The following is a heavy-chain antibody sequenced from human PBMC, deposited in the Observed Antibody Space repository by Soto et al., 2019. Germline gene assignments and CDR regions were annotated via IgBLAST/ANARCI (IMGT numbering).Heavy chain of an antibody. CDR1: GGSISSSSYY. V-gene: IGHV4-39*02. D-gene: IGHD2-2*02. CDR2: IYYSGST. CDR3: ARDRYCSSTSCYTTRAYYYGMDV. Sequence: SETLSLTCTVSGGSISSSSYYWGWIRQPPGKGLEWIGSIYYSGSTYYNPSLKSRVTISVDTSKNQFSLKLSSVTAADTAVYYCARDRYCSSTSCYTTRAYYYGMDVWGQGTTVTVSS. J-gene: IGHJ6*02.